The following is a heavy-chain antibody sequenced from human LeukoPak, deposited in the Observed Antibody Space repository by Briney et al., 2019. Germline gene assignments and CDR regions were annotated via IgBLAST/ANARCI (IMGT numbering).Heavy chain of an antibody. CDR2: IYYSGST. Sequence: SETLSLTCTVSGGSISSYYWSWIRQPPGKGLEWIGYIYYSGSTNYNPSLKSRVTISVDTSKNQFSLKLSSVTAADTAVYYCPRVVDTASDYWGQGTLVTVSS. CDR3: PRVVDTASDY. J-gene: IGHJ4*02. V-gene: IGHV4-59*01. CDR1: GGSISSYY. D-gene: IGHD5-18*01.